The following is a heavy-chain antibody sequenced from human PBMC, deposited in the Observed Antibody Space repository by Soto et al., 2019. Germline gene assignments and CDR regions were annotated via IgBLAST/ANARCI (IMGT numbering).Heavy chain of an antibody. J-gene: IGHJ6*02. D-gene: IGHD6-6*01. V-gene: IGHV1-69*13. CDR1: GGTFSSYA. CDR2: IIPIFGTA. Sequence: SVKVSCKASGGTFSSYAISWLRQAPGQGLEWMGGIIPIFGTANYAQKFQGRVTITADESTSTAYMELSSLRSEDTAVYYCARDLSEYSRSSGYGMDVWGQGTTVTVSS. CDR3: ARDLSEYSRSSGYGMDV.